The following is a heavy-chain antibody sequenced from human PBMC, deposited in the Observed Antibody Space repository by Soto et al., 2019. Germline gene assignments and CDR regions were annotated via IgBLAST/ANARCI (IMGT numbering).Heavy chain of an antibody. J-gene: IGHJ4*02. CDR3: ATTQSFDY. Sequence: EVQVVESGGGLVQPGGSLKLSCVASGFTFSNYWMSWVRQAPGKGLEWVANIRQDGSEKNFVDSVKGRFTISRDNAKNSVELQMNSLRAEDTAVYYCATTQSFDYWGQGTLVTVSS. CDR2: IRQDGSEK. V-gene: IGHV3-7*01. CDR1: GFTFSNYW.